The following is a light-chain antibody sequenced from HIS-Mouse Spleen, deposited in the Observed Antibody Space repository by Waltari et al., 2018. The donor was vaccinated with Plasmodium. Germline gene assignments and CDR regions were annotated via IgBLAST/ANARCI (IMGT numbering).Light chain of an antibody. CDR3: GTWNSSLSSWV. Sequence: QSVFTQPPSVSAAPGQKVTISRAGTGSNIGNAYVTSYQQLQGTAPKHLSYDNNKRPSGIPDRFSGSKSGTSATLGITGLQTGDEADYYCGTWNSSLSSWVFGGGTKLTVL. CDR2: DNN. CDR1: GSNIGNAY. J-gene: IGLJ3*02. V-gene: IGLV1-51*01.